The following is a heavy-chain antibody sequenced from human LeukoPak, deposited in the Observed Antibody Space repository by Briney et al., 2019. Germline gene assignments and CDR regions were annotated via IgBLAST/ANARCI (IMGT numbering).Heavy chain of an antibody. CDR2: IIPIFGTA. Sequence: ASVKVSCKASGGTFSSYAISWVRQAPGQGLEWMGGIIPIFGTANYAQKFQGRVTITADESTSTAYMELSSLRSEDTAVYYCAREKTGYSGLYYYGMGVWGQGTTVTVSS. J-gene: IGHJ6*02. V-gene: IGHV1-69*13. CDR1: GGTFSSYA. D-gene: IGHD5-12*01. CDR3: AREKTGYSGLYYYGMGV.